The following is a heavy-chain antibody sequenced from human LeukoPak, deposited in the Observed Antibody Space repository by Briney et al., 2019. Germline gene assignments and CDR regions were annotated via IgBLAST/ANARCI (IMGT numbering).Heavy chain of an antibody. V-gene: IGHV4-39*07. CDR3: ARGPYSYDSSGAFDI. J-gene: IGHJ3*02. CDR1: GGSISSSSYY. CDR2: IYYSGST. D-gene: IGHD3-22*01. Sequence: ETLSLTCTVSGGSISSSSYYWGWIRQPPGKGLEWIGSIYYSGSTYYNPSLKSRVTISVDTSKNQFSLKLSSVTAADTAVYFCARGPYSYDSSGAFDIWGQGTMVTVSS.